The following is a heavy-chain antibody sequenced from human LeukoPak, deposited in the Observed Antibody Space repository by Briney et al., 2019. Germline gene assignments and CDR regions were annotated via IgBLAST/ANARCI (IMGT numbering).Heavy chain of an antibody. CDR3: ARNQDIGGYSYGYVDYYYYYMDV. CDR1: GFTFSSYS. J-gene: IGHJ6*03. Sequence: GGSLRLSCAASGFTFSSYSMNWVRQAPGKGLEWVSSISSSSYIYYADSVKGRFTISRDNAKNSLYLQMNSLRAEDTAVYYCARNQDIGGYSYGYVDYYYYYMDVWGKGTTVTVSS. CDR2: ISSSSYI. D-gene: IGHD5-18*01. V-gene: IGHV3-21*01.